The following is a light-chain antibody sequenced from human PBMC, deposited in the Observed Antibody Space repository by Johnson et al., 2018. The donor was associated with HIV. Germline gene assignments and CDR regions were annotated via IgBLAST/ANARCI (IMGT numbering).Light chain of an antibody. CDR3: GTWDSSLSAGF. Sequence: QSVLTQPPSVSAAPGQKVTISCSGSSSNIGNNYVSWYQQIPGTAPKLLIYDNNKRPSGIPDRFSGSKSGTSATLGITGLQTGDEADYYCGTWDSSLSAGFFRTVTMVTVL. V-gene: IGLV1-51*01. CDR1: SSNIGNNY. CDR2: DNN. J-gene: IGLJ1*01.